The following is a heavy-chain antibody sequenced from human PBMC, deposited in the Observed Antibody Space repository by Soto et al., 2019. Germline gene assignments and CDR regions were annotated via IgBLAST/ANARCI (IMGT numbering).Heavy chain of an antibody. Sequence: PSQTLSLTCTVSGGSISSGDYYLRWISQPPGKGLEWIWYIYSTGSTYYNPSLKSRVTISVDTSKNQFSLKLSSVTAADTAVYYWARESGGSSAVGYYYGMDVWGQGTTVTVSS. V-gene: IGHV4-30-4*01. CDR1: GGSISSGDYY. CDR3: ARESGGSSAVGYYYGMDV. D-gene: IGHD6-6*01. CDR2: IYSTGST. J-gene: IGHJ6*02.